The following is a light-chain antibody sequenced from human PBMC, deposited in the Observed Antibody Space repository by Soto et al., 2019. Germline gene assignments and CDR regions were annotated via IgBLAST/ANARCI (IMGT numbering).Light chain of an antibody. CDR3: QQSYSTPPT. Sequence: DIQMTPSPSSLSVSVGDRVTITCRASQSISSYLNWYQQKPGKAPKLLIYAASSLQSGVPSRFSGSGSGTDFTLTISSLQPEDFATYYCQQSYSTPPTFGQGTKVDIK. V-gene: IGKV1-39*01. CDR2: AAS. CDR1: QSISSY. J-gene: IGKJ1*01.